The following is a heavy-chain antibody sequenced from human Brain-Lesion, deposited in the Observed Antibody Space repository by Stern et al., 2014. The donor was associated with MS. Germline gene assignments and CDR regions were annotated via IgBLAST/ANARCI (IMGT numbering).Heavy chain of an antibody. CDR1: GGSISSSTYY. D-gene: IGHD1-26*01. CDR2: IYYSGFT. V-gene: IGHV4-39*01. J-gene: IGHJ4*02. Sequence: QVQLEESGPGLVKPSETLSLTCTVSGGSISSSTYYWAWIRPPPGQGLEWIGNIYYSGFTYYHPSLKSRVTISGDMSKNQFSLKLSSVTAADTAIYYCARHDSVPRPSQLYSARDRGPGYFDYWGQGTLVTVSS. CDR3: ARHDSVPRPSQLYSARDRGPGYFDY.